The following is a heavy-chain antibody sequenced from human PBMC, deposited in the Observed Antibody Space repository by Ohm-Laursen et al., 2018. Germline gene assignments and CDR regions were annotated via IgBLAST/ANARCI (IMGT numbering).Heavy chain of an antibody. J-gene: IGHJ4*02. Sequence: PSQTLSLTCTVSGVSVSSDNYYWSWIRQPPGKGLECIGYIYYSGNTNYNPSLKSRVTISMDTSKNQFSLKLSPVTAADTAVYYCARIHYSSTSEDYFDYWGQGALVTVSS. CDR3: ARIHYSSTSEDYFDY. V-gene: IGHV4-61*01. CDR1: GVSVSSDNYY. D-gene: IGHD6-13*01. CDR2: IYYSGNT.